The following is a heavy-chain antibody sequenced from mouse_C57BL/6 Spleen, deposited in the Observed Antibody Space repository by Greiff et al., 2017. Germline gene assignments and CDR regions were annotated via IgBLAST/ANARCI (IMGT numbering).Heavy chain of an antibody. V-gene: IGHV3-1*01. CDR1: GYSITSGYD. D-gene: IGHD2-10*01. J-gene: IGHJ2*01. CDR2: ISYSGST. CDR3: AREGAYLGFDY. Sequence: EVQLQQSGPGMVKPSQSLSLTCTVTGYSITSGYDWHWIRHFPGNKLEWMGYISYSGSTNYNPSLKSRISITHDTSKNHFFLKLNSVTTEDTATYYCAREGAYLGFDYWGQGTTLTVSS.